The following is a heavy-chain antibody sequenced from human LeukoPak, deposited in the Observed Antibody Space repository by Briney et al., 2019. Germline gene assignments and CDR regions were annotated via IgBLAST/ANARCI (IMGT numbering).Heavy chain of an antibody. D-gene: IGHD4-17*01. J-gene: IGHJ4*02. CDR1: GFTFSSYA. Sequence: GGSLRLFCAASGFTFSSYAMSWVCQAPGKGLEWVSAISGSGGSTYYADSVKGRFTISRDNAKNSLYLQMNSLRAEDTAVYYCARDGTPINYGDYDGYFDYWGQGTLVTVSS. V-gene: IGHV3-23*01. CDR3: ARDGTPINYGDYDGYFDY. CDR2: ISGSGGST.